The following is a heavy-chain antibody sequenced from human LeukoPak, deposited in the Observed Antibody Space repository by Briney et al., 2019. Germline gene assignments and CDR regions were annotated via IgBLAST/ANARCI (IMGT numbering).Heavy chain of an antibody. CDR2: IKQDGSEK. D-gene: IGHD6-19*01. Sequence: PGGSLRLPCAASEFTLSSYWMSWVRQAPGKGLEWVANIKQDGSEKYYVDSVKGRFTISRDNAKNSLYLQMNSLRAEDTAVYYCASGLGWLVDNWGQGTLVTVSS. CDR1: EFTLSSYW. J-gene: IGHJ4*02. V-gene: IGHV3-7*01. CDR3: ASGLGWLVDN.